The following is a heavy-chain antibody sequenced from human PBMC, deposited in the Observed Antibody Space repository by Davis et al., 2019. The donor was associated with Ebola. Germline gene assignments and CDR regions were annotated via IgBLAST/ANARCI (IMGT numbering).Heavy chain of an antibody. Sequence: MPSETLSLTCAVYGESFSAYYWNWIRQLQGKGREWIGEINHSGSTNYNPSLKSRVTISVDTSKNQFSLKLSSVTAADTAVYYCARDNYWKLDYWGQGILVTVSS. J-gene: IGHJ4*02. V-gene: IGHV4-34*01. D-gene: IGHD1-20*01. CDR2: INHSGST. CDR3: ARDNYWKLDY. CDR1: GESFSAYY.